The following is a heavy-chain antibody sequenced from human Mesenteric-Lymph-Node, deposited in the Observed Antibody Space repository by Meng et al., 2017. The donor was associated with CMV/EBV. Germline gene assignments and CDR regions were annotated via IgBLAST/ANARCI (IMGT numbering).Heavy chain of an antibody. V-gene: IGHV4-59*01. CDR1: GGSISSYY. J-gene: IGHJ4*02. CDR2: IYYSGST. D-gene: IGHD1-26*01. Sequence: SETLSLTCTVSGGSISSYYWSWIRQPPGKGLAWIGYIYYSGSTNYNPSLKSRVTISVDTSKNQFSLKLSSVTAADTAVYYCAREQFRVVGATGHFDYWGQGTLVTVSS. CDR3: AREQFRVVGATGHFDY.